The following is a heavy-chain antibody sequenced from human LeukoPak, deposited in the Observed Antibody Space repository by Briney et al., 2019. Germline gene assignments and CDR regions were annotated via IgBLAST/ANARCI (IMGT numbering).Heavy chain of an antibody. V-gene: IGHV3-21*01. D-gene: IGHD3-3*01. Sequence: GGSLSLSCAASGFTFGSYAMNWVRQAPGKGLEWVSSISSSSSYIYYADSVKGRFTISRDNAKNSLYLQMNSLRAEDTAVYYCARRTIFGVVMDWGQGTLVTVSS. CDR2: ISSSSSYI. CDR1: GFTFGSYA. CDR3: ARRTIFGVVMD. J-gene: IGHJ4*02.